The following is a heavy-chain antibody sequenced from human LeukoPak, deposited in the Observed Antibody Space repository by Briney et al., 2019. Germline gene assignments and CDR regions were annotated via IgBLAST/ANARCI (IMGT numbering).Heavy chain of an antibody. Sequence: PGGSLRLSCAASGFTFSSYAMSWVRQAPGKGLEWVSAISGSGGSTYYADSVKGRFTISRDNSKNTLYLQMNSLRAEDTAVYYCAKRDLGLYGSGSLSHFDYWGQGTLVTVSS. D-gene: IGHD3-10*01. CDR1: GFTFSSYA. CDR3: AKRDLGLYGSGSLSHFDY. CDR2: ISGSGGST. V-gene: IGHV3-23*01. J-gene: IGHJ4*02.